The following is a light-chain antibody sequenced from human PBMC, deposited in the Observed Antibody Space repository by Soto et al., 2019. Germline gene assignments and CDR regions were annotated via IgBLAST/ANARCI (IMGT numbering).Light chain of an antibody. CDR3: QSYDSSLRMV. CDR2: EVT. J-gene: IGLJ3*02. V-gene: IGLV2-14*01. Sequence: QSALTQPASVSGSPGQSITISCTGTSSDIGGYNYVSWYQQHPGKAPKLMLYEVTDRPSGVSNRFSGSKSGTSASLAITGLQAEDEADYYCQSYDSSLRMVFGGGTKLTVL. CDR1: SSDIGGYNY.